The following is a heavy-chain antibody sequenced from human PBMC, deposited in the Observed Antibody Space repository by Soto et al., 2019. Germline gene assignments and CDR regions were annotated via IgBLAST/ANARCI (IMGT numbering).Heavy chain of an antibody. V-gene: IGHV4-31*03. CDR2: IYYSGST. CDR3: ARTRRGYMVRGVTEFDY. Sequence: QVQLQESGPGLVKPSQTLSLTCTVSGGSISSGGYYWSWIRQHPGKGLEWIGYIYYSGSTYYNPSLKSRVTISVDTSKNQFSLKLSSVTAADTAVYYCARTRRGYMVRGVTEFDYWGQGTLVTVSS. D-gene: IGHD3-10*01. J-gene: IGHJ4*02. CDR1: GGSISSGGYY.